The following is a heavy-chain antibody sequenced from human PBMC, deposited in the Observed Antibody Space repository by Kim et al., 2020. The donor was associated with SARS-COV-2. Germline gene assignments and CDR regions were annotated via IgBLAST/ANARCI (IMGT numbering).Heavy chain of an antibody. V-gene: IGHV1-2*02. J-gene: IGHJ5*02. Sequence: ASVKVSCKASGYTFTGYFMHWVRQAPGQGLEWMGWINPNSGGTNYVQKFQGRVTMTRDTSITTAYMELSRLRSDDTAVYYCARDGYSYGAWFDPWGQGTLVTVSS. CDR3: ARDGYSYGAWFDP. D-gene: IGHD5-18*01. CDR2: INPNSGGT. CDR1: GYTFTGYF.